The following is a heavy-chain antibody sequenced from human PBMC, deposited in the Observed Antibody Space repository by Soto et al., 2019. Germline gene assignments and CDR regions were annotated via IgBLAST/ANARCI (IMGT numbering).Heavy chain of an antibody. D-gene: IGHD1-26*01. Sequence: GESLKISCTASGYSFITYWIGWVRQMPGKVLEWLGVIYPGDSDSRYSPSFQGLVTISADKSVSTAYLQWSSLRASDTAMYYCARLVGAPPTGFVFWGQGXLVTVSS. CDR2: IYPGDSDS. CDR1: GYSFITYW. J-gene: IGHJ4*02. V-gene: IGHV5-51*01. CDR3: ARLVGAPPTGFVF.